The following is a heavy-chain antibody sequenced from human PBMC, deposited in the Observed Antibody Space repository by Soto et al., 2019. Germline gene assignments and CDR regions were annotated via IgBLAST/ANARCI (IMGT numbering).Heavy chain of an antibody. Sequence: ASVKVSCKASGYTFTSYYMHWVRQAPGQGLEWMGIINPSGGSTSYAQKFQGRVTMTRDTSTSTVYKELSSLRSEDTAVYYCARSYYYDSSGPNDAFDIWGQGTMVTVSS. D-gene: IGHD3-22*01. CDR1: GYTFTSYY. CDR3: ARSYYYDSSGPNDAFDI. CDR2: INPSGGST. J-gene: IGHJ3*02. V-gene: IGHV1-46*01.